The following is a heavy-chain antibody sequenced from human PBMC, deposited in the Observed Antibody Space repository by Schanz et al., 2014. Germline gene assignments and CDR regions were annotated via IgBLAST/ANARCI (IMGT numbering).Heavy chain of an antibody. Sequence: PGASLRLSCAASGFTFSNYAMGWVRQTPGKGLEWVATLSGSGAGTFYAYSVNGRFTISRDNSKNTLFLQMSSLRAEDTAVYYCARDGDFDYWGQGTLVTVSS. V-gene: IGHV3-23*01. CDR3: ARDGDFDY. CDR1: GFTFSNYA. CDR2: LSGSGAGT. J-gene: IGHJ4*02.